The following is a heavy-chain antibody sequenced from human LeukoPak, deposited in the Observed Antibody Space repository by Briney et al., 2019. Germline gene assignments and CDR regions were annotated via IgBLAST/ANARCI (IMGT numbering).Heavy chain of an antibody. CDR2: IRYDGSDK. CDR1: GFTFSSNG. J-gene: IGHJ4*01. V-gene: IGHV3-30*02. Sequence: GGSLRLSCAVSGFTFSSNGMHWVRQAPGKGLEWVAVIRYDGSDKYYADSVKGRFTISRDNSKNTLYLQMNNLRAEDTAVYYCANQRGDSNSSPFRFHFDYWGHGTLVTVSS. D-gene: IGHD6-6*01. CDR3: ANQRGDSNSSPFRFHFDY.